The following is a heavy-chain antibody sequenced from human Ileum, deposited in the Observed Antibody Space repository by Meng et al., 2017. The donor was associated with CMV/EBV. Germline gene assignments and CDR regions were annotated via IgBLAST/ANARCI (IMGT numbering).Heavy chain of an antibody. CDR3: ARGIDY. V-gene: IGHV1-18*01. Sequence: QDQLVHSGGEVKKPGASVKVSCKASGYTFTSQGITWVRQAPGQGLEWMGWINTNNGNTNYAWKFQGRVTMTTDTSTSTGYMELRSLRSDDTAVYYCARGIDYWGQGTLVTVSS. CDR2: INTNNGNT. CDR1: GYTFTSQG. J-gene: IGHJ4*02.